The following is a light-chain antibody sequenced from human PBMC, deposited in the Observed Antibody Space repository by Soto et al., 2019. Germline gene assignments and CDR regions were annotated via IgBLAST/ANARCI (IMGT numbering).Light chain of an antibody. V-gene: IGKV3-20*01. J-gene: IGKJ1*01. CDR3: QQYGSSSWT. CDR1: QSVTNSF. Sequence: EIVLAQSPGTLSLSPGERATLSCRASQSVTNSFLAWYQQKPGQAPRLLIYGASSRATGTPDRFSGSGSGTEFTLTISRLEPEDFAVYYCQQYGSSSWTFGQGTKVDIK. CDR2: GAS.